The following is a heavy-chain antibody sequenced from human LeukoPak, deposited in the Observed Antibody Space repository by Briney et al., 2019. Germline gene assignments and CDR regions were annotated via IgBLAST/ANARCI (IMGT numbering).Heavy chain of an antibody. CDR1: GGSFSCFL. CDR3: ARRTAPRLPWYFDL. D-gene: IGHD6-6*01. CDR2: INHNGGT. J-gene: IGHJ2*01. V-gene: IGHV4-34*01. Sequence: SETLSLTFAVYGGSFSCFLWRWFRQPPGKGLEWIGEINHNGGTTYNPSLKSRLTISLDTSKNQISLKLNPVSAADTAIYFCARRTAPRLPWYFDLWGRGTLVTVSS.